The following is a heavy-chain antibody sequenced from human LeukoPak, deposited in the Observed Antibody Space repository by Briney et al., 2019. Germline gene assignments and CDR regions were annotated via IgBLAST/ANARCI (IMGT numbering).Heavy chain of an antibody. CDR3: ARDRGPYCTNGVCYPPNNWFDP. CDR2: INPSGGST. J-gene: IGHJ5*02. D-gene: IGHD2-8*01. CDR1: GYTSTSYY. V-gene: IGHV1-46*01. Sequence: GASVKVSCKASGYTSTSYYMHWVRQAPGQGLEWMGIINPSGGSTSYAQKFQGRVTMTRDTSTSTVYMELSSLRSEDTAVYYCARDRGPYCTNGVCYPPNNWFDPWGQGTLVTVSS.